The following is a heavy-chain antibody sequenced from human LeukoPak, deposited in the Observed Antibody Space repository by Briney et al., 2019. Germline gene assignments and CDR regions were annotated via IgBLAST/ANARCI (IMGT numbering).Heavy chain of an antibody. Sequence: GGSLRLSCAASGFTFSSYWMHWVRQAPGMGLVWVSRINSDGSSTSYADSVKGRFTISRDNAKNTLYLQMNSLRAEDTAVYYCARGARITIFGVVIEYYFDYWGQGTLVTVSS. CDR2: INSDGSST. CDR1: GFTFSSYW. V-gene: IGHV3-74*01. CDR3: ARGARITIFGVVIEYYFDY. D-gene: IGHD3-3*01. J-gene: IGHJ4*02.